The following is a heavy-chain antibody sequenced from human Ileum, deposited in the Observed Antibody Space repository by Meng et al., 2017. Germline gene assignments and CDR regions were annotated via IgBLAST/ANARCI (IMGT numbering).Heavy chain of an antibody. J-gene: IGHJ4*02. D-gene: IGHD3-9*01. CDR3: ARGIGTHGRYYSDY. Sequence: EVQLLESGVGFVQPGGSLRLSCTASGFTLRSYGMSWVRQAPGKGLEWVSGLSGNSNTYYAESVMGRFAISRDNSKNTLYLQMNSLKAEDTAVYYCARGIGTHGRYYSDYWGQGTLVTVSS. CDR2: LSGNSNT. V-gene: IGHV3-23*03. CDR1: GFTLRSYG.